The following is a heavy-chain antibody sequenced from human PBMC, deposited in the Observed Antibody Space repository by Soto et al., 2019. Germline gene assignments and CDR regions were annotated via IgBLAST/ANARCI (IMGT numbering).Heavy chain of an antibody. D-gene: IGHD1-26*01. CDR3: AKLPWEVAPS. Sequence: PGGSLRLSCAASGSSFPNYPMHWVRQTPDKGLEWLAVISHDGVTKNSADSVKGRFSISRDNSRNRLYLDMNSLRTEDTAMYYCAKLPWEVAPSWGQGTLVTVSS. CDR2: ISHDGVTK. CDR1: GSSFPNYP. J-gene: IGHJ5*02. V-gene: IGHV3-30-3*02.